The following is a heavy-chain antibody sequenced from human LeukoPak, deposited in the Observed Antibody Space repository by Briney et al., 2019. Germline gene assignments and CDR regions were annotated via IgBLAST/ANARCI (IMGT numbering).Heavy chain of an antibody. CDR2: ISRNGGSA. Sequence: GGSLRLSCAASGFTFDEYGMTWVRQAPGKGLEWVSGISRNGGSAGYADSVKGRFTITRDNAKNSLYLQMNSLRAEDTALYYCARDAGAGFDYWGQGALVTVSS. V-gene: IGHV3-20*04. J-gene: IGHJ4*02. D-gene: IGHD6-13*01. CDR3: ARDAGAGFDY. CDR1: GFTFDEYG.